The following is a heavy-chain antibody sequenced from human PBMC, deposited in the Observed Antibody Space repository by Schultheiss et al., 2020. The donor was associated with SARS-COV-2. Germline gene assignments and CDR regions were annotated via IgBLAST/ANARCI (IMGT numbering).Heavy chain of an antibody. CDR1: GFTFSSYE. J-gene: IGHJ4*02. V-gene: IGHV3-48*03. CDR3: ARETYWLFPAGHFDY. D-gene: IGHD3-9*01. Sequence: GGSLRLSCAASGFTFSSYEMNWVRQAPGKGLEWVSYISSSGSTIYYADSVKGRFTISRDNAKNSLYLQMNSLRAEDTAVYYCARETYWLFPAGHFDYWGQGNLVTVSS. CDR2: ISSSGSTI.